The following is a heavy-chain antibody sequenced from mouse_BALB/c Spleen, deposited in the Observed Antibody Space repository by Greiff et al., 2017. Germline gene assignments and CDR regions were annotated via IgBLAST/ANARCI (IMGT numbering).Heavy chain of an antibody. D-gene: IGHD6-1*01. Sequence: EVKLMESGGGLVQPGGSRKLSCAASGFTFSSFGMHWVRQAPEKGLEWVAYISSGSSTIYYADTVKGRFTISRDNPKNTLFLQMTSLRSEDTAMYYCARFLSYFDYWGQGTTLTVSS. CDR2: ISSGSSTI. V-gene: IGHV5-17*02. J-gene: IGHJ2*01. CDR1: GFTFSSFG. CDR3: ARFLSYFDY.